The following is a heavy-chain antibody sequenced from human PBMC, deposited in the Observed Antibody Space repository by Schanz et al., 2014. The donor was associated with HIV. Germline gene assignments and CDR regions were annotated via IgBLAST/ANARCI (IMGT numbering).Heavy chain of an antibody. J-gene: IGHJ6*02. CDR1: GFTFNLYS. CDR2: ISSSSSYI. Sequence: EVQLVESGGGLVQPGGSVRLSCAASGFTFNLYSMNWVRQAPGKGLEWVSSISSSSSYIYYADSMKGRFTISRDNSKNTLYLQMNSLRAEDTAVYYCARDWRPNYDFWSGSIGVIGMDVWGQGTTVTVSS. CDR3: ARDWRPNYDFWSGSIGVIGMDV. D-gene: IGHD3-3*01. V-gene: IGHV3-21*02.